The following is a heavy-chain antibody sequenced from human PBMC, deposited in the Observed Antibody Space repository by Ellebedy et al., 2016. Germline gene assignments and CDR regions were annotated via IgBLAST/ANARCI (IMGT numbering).Heavy chain of an antibody. CDR1: GFIFSSYA. V-gene: IGHV4-30-4*08. CDR3: ARALGSSWYSGKFATIWYFDL. CDR2: IYYSGST. D-gene: IGHD6-13*01. J-gene: IGHJ2*01. Sequence: SCTASGFIFSSYAMNWVRQAPGKGLEWIGYIYYSGSTYYNASLESRVTISVDASKNQFSLKLRSLAAADTAVYFCARALGSSWYSGKFATIWYFDLWGRGTLVTVSS.